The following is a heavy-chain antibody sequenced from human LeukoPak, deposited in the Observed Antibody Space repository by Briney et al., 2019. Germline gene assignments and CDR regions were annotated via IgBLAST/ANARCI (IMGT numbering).Heavy chain of an antibody. CDR3: AKEKYSSGFFDY. J-gene: IGHJ4*02. V-gene: IGHV3-23*01. D-gene: IGHD6-19*01. CDR1: GFTSSSYA. CDR2: ISGSGGRT. Sequence: PGGSLRLSCAASGFTSSSYAMSWVRQAPGKGLEWVSAISGSGGRTYYADSVKGRFTISRDNSKNTLYLQMNSLRAEDTAVFYCAKEKYSSGFFDYWGQGTLVTVSS.